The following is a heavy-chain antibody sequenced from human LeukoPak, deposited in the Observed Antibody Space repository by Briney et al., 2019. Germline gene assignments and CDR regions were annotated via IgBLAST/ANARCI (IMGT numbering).Heavy chain of an antibody. J-gene: IGHJ5*02. CDR1: GDSISIQY. CDR2: IYDSGRT. Sequence: SETLSLTCTVSGDSISIQYWSWIRQPPGKGLEWIAYIYDSGRTNYNPSLKSRVTISADTSKNQFSLKLNSVTAADTAVYYCAKGAGWYDHWGQGTLVTVAS. D-gene: IGHD6-19*01. CDR3: AKGAGWYDH. V-gene: IGHV4-59*11.